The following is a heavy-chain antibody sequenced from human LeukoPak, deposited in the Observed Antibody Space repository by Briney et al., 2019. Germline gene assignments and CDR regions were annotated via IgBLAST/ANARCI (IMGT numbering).Heavy chain of an antibody. V-gene: IGHV4-61*02. CDR1: GGSISSGSYY. J-gene: IGHJ5*02. CDR2: IYTSGNT. Sequence: SETLSLTCTVSGGSISSGSYYWSWIRQPAGKGLEWIGRIYTSGNTNYNPSLKSRVTISVDTSKNQFSLKLSSVTAADTAVYYCARYSLFLTGTTSFDPWGQGTLVTVSS. CDR3: ARYSLFLTGTTSFDP. D-gene: IGHD1-20*01.